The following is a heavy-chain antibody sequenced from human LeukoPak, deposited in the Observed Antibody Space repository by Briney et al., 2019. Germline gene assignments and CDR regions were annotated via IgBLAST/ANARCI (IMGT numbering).Heavy chain of an antibody. J-gene: IGHJ5*02. CDR1: GGSFSGYY. Sequence: SETLSLTCAVYGGSFSGYYWSWIRQPPGKGLEWIGYIYYSGSTYYNPSLKSRVTISVDTSKNQFSLKLSSVTAADTAVYYCARDYGTYDSSGYYFNWFDPWGQGTLVTVSS. CDR3: ARDYGTYDSSGYYFNWFDP. V-gene: IGHV4-30-4*08. CDR2: IYYSGST. D-gene: IGHD3-22*01.